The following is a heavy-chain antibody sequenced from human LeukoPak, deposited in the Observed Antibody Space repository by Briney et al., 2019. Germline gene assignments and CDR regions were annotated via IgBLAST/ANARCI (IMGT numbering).Heavy chain of an antibody. Sequence: PSETLSLTCAVYGGSFSGYYWSWIRQPPGKGLEWIGEINHSGGTNYNPSLKSRVTISVDTSKNQFSLKLSSVTAADTAVYYCARVGRGGYCSGGSCYSDYWGQGTLVTVSS. D-gene: IGHD2-15*01. V-gene: IGHV4-34*01. CDR3: ARVGRGGYCSGGSCYSDY. CDR2: INHSGGT. J-gene: IGHJ4*02. CDR1: GGSFSGYY.